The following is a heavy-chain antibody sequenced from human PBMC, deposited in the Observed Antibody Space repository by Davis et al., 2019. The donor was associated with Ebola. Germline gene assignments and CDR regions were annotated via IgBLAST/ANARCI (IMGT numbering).Heavy chain of an antibody. Sequence: SVKVSCKASGGTFSSYTISWVRQAPGQGLEWMGRIIPILGIANYAQKFQGRVTITADKSTSTAYMELSSLRSEDTAVYYCARDLWGSSTPRELWEDDYWGQGTLVTVSS. CDR3: ARDLWGSSTPRELWEDDY. CDR2: IIPILGIA. J-gene: IGHJ4*02. V-gene: IGHV1-69*04. D-gene: IGHD3-16*01. CDR1: GGTFSSYT.